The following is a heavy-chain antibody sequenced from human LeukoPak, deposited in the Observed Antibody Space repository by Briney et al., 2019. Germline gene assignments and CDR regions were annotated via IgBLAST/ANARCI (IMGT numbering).Heavy chain of an antibody. Sequence: ASVKVSRKASGYTFTSYDINWVRQATGQGLEWMGWMNPNSGNTGYAQKFQGRVTMTRNTSISTAYMELSSLRSEDTAVYYCARGTTGTYLYYYYYGMDVWGQGTTVTVSS. CDR3: ARGTTGTYLYYYYYGMDV. D-gene: IGHD1-14*01. J-gene: IGHJ6*02. CDR1: GYTFTSYD. CDR2: MNPNSGNT. V-gene: IGHV1-8*01.